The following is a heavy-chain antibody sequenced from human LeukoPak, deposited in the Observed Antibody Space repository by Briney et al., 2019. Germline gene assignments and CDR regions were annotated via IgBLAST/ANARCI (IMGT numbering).Heavy chain of an antibody. Sequence: GGSLRLSCEASGFTFSSSGMHWVRQAPGKGLEWVAVISYDGRSKYYGDYVKGRFTISRDNSKNTLYLQMNSLRAEDSAVYYCAKDLGYYSSYYYGMDVWGQWTTVTVSS. CDR2: ISYDGRSK. J-gene: IGHJ6*02. D-gene: IGHD4-11*01. CDR1: GFTFSSSG. CDR3: AKDLGYYSSYYYGMDV. V-gene: IGHV3-30*18.